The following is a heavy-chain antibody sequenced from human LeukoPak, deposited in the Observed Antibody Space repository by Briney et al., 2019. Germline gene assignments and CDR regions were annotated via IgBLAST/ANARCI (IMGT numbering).Heavy chain of an antibody. CDR2: IYYSGST. Sequence: SSVTLSLTCTVSGGSISSYYWSWIRQPPGKGLEWIGYIYYSGSTNYNPSLKSRVTISVDTSKNQFSLKLSSVTAADTAVYYCARESSSGFYFHYWGQGALVTVSS. CDR3: ARESSSGFYFHY. V-gene: IGHV4-59*01. J-gene: IGHJ4*02. CDR1: GGSISSYY. D-gene: IGHD6-19*01.